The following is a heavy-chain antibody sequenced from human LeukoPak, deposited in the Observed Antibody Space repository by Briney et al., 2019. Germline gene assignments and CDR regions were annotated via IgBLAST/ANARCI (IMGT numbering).Heavy chain of an antibody. V-gene: IGHV3-30*18. CDR2: ISYDGVNK. D-gene: IGHD3-16*02. CDR3: AKVSGFKITFGGVID. CDR1: GFTFNHYG. J-gene: IGHJ4*02. Sequence: RSGGSLRLSCEASGFTFNHYGMHWVRQAPGKGLEWVAVISYDGVNKYYSDTVKGRFTIPRDNSKTTLYLQVNSLRAEDTAVFYCAKVSGFKITFGGVIDWGQGTPVTVSS.